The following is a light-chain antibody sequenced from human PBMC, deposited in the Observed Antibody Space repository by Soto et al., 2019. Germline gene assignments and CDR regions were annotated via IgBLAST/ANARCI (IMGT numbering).Light chain of an antibody. J-gene: IGKJ1*01. Sequence: DIQLTQSPSTLSAFVGDRITISCRASQSISNWLAWYQQKPGQAPKLLIYKASTLESGVPSRFSGSGSGTEFTLTISSLQPDDFATYYCQHYNSYSEAFGQGTKVDIK. CDR2: KAS. V-gene: IGKV1-5*03. CDR1: QSISNW. CDR3: QHYNSYSEA.